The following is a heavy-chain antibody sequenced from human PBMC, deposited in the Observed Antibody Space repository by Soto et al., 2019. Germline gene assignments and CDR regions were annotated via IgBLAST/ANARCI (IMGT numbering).Heavy chain of an antibody. CDR1: GFTFSSYG. D-gene: IGHD3-22*01. CDR3: ARLTTPQYYFDY. CDR2: IWYDGSNK. Sequence: GGSLRLSCAASGFTFSSYGMHWVRQAPGKGLEWVAVIWYDGSNKYYADSVKGRFTISRDNSKNTLYLQMNSLRAEDTAVYYCARLTTPQYYFDYWGQGTLVTVSS. V-gene: IGHV3-33*01. J-gene: IGHJ4*02.